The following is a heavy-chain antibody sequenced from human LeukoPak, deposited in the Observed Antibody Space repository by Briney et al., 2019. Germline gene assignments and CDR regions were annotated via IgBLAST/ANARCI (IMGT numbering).Heavy chain of an antibody. V-gene: IGHV3-23*01. CDR2: ISGGGGST. CDR1: GITFSRHS. D-gene: IGHD5-12*01. Sequence: GSLRLSCAGSGITFSRHSIDRVRQGPGKGLGGGSGISGGGGSTYYADSVKGRFTISRENSKNTLHLQMNSLRAEDTAVYYCAKDPLGYSGCPPDYWGQGTLVTVSS. J-gene: IGHJ4*02. CDR3: AKDPLGYSGCPPDY.